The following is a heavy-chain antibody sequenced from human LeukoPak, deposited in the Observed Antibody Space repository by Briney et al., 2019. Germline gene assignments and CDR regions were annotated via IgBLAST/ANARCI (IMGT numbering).Heavy chain of an antibody. CDR1: GGSISSGDYY. D-gene: IGHD3-3*01. CDR3: AREVITIFGVVTGLDY. V-gene: IGHV4-30-4*08. Sequence: SETLSLTCTVSGGSISSGDYYWSWIRQPPGKGLEWIGYIYCSGSTYYNPSLKSRVTISVDTSKNQFSLKLSSVTAADTAVYYCAREVITIFGVVTGLDYWGQGTLVTVSS. J-gene: IGHJ4*02. CDR2: IYCSGST.